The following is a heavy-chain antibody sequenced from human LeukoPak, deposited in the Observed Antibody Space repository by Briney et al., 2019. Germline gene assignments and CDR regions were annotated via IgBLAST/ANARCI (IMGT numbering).Heavy chain of an antibody. V-gene: IGHV3-11*01. CDR1: GFTFGDYA. D-gene: IGHD5-18*01. CDR2: ISSSSSTI. J-gene: IGHJ4*02. CDR3: ARDRLGQLWF. Sequence: GGSLRLSCTASGFTFGDYAMSWFRQAPGKGLEWVSYISSSSSTIYYADSVKGRFTISRDNAKNSLYLQMNSLRAEDTAVYYCARDRLGQLWFWGQGTLVTVSS.